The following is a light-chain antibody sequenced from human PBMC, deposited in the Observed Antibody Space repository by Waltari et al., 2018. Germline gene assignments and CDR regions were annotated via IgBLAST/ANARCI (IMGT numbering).Light chain of an antibody. CDR2: GAS. Sequence: EIVMTQSPATLSVSPGERATLSCRASQSVSSNLAWYQQKPGQAPRLLIYGASTRATGVPARFSGSGSGTEFTLTINSMQSEDFAVYYCQQYNNWWTFGQGTKVELK. CDR1: QSVSSN. V-gene: IGKV3-15*01. J-gene: IGKJ1*01. CDR3: QQYNNWWT.